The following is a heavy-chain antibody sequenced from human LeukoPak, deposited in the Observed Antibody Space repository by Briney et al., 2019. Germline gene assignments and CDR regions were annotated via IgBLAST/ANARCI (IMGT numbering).Heavy chain of an antibody. CDR2: ISSSSYI. J-gene: IGHJ6*02. Sequence: PGGSLRLSCAASGFTFSSYSMNWVRQAPGKGLEWVSSISSSSYIYYADSVKGRFTISRDNAKNSLYLQMNSLRAEDTAVYYCARLTTVHYGMDVWGQGTTVTVSS. D-gene: IGHD1-1*01. CDR3: ARLTTVHYGMDV. V-gene: IGHV3-21*01. CDR1: GFTFSSYS.